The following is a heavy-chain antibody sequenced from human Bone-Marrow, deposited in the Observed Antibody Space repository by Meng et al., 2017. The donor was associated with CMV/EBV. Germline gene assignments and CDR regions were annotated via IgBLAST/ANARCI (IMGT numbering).Heavy chain of an antibody. J-gene: IGHJ4*02. D-gene: IGHD5-18*01. V-gene: IGHV3-74*01. CDR2: INNDGSDT. Sequence: GGSLRLSCAASGFMFRSYWMHWVRQVPGKGLVWVSRINNDGSDTAYADSVKGRFTISRDNVKNTLYLDINSLRAEDTAVYYCARGLLDWLPNDYWGQGTLVTVSS. CDR3: ARGLLDWLPNDY. CDR1: GFMFRSYW.